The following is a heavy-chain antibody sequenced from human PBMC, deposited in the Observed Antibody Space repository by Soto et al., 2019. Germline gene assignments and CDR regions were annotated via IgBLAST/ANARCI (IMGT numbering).Heavy chain of an antibody. J-gene: IGHJ6*02. D-gene: IGHD6-13*01. V-gene: IGHV5-51*01. Sequence: GESLKISCKSSGYRFTTYWIGWVRQMPGKGLEYMGIMYPGDSDTRYSPSFQGRVTISADKSISTAYLQWSSLKASDTAMYYCARTGGSSWSNYYYXMDGWGQGTTVTVSS. CDR3: ARTGGSSWSNYYYXMDG. CDR1: GYRFTTYW. CDR2: MYPGDSDT.